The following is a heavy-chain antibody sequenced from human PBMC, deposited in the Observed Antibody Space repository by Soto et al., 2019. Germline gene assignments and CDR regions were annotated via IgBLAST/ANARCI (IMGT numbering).Heavy chain of an antibody. CDR3: ATGYCSGGSCYPGVPWFDP. CDR1: GYTPTEIF. J-gene: IGHJ5*02. Sequence: ASVKVSWEVLGYTPTEIFMHWGGQASGKRVEWMGGFDPEDGETIYAQKFQGRVTMTEDTSTDTAYMELSSLRSEDTAVYYCATGYCSGGSCYPGVPWFDPWGQGTLVTVSS. CDR2: FDPEDGET. V-gene: IGHV1-24*01. D-gene: IGHD2-15*01.